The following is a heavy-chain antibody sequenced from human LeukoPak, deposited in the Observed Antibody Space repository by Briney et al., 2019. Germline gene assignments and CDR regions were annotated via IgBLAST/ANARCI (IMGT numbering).Heavy chain of an antibody. Sequence: QPGGSLRLSCVVSGFPFSNNPMNWVRQAPGKGLEWASYISTAITTTYYAESVKGRFTISRDNAKNSLYLQMNSLRVEDTAVYYCARDGGKGYEIDYWGQGTLVTVSS. V-gene: IGHV3-48*01. J-gene: IGHJ4*02. CDR1: GFPFSNNP. CDR3: ARDGGKGYEIDY. CDR2: ISTAITTT. D-gene: IGHD2-2*01.